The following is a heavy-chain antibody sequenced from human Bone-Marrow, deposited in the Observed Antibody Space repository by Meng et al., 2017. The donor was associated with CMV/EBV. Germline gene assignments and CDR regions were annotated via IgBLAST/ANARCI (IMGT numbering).Heavy chain of an antibody. J-gene: IGHJ5*02. V-gene: IGHV1-3*01. CDR1: GYTFNTYA. D-gene: IGHD3-9*01. CDR3: ARYALRYPYNWFDP. Sequence: KASGYTFNTYAIHWMRQAQEQRREWMGWMNAGNGSTGYSQKFQGRVTITRDTSASTAYMELSSLRSEDTAVYYCARYALRYPYNWFDPWGQGTLVTVSS. CDR2: MNAGNGST.